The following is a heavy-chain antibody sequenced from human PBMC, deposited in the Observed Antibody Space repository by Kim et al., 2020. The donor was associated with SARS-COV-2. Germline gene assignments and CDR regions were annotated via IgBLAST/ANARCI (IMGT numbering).Heavy chain of an antibody. V-gene: IGHV4-34*01. D-gene: IGHD6-19*01. CDR2: TT. CDR3: AGYVAGPDY. J-gene: IGHJ4*02. Sequence: TTNDDPSLKSRVSKAGDTSKNQFSLKLTSVTAADTAVYYCAGYVAGPDYWGQGTLVTVSS.